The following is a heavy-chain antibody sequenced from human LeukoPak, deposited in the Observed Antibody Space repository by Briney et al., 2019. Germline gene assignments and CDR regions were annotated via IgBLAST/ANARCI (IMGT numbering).Heavy chain of an antibody. D-gene: IGHD4-17*01. CDR1: GFTFSSYG. J-gene: IGHJ4*02. CDR3: AKDVRGGVTNPRY. V-gene: IGHV3-23*01. Sequence: PGGSLRLSCAASGFTFSSYGMSWVRQAPGKGLEWVSAISGSGGSTYYADSVKGRFTISRDNSKNTLYLQMNSLRAEDTAVYYCAKDVRGGVTNPRYWGQGTLVTVSS. CDR2: ISGSGGST.